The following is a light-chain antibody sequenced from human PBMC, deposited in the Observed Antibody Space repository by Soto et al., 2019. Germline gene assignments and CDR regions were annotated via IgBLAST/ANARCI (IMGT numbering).Light chain of an antibody. J-gene: IGLJ3*02. V-gene: IGLV2-14*01. CDR1: SSDVGGYNY. CDR2: EVS. Sequence: QSALTQPASVSGSPGQSITISCTGTSSDVGGYNYVSWYQQHPDKAPKLMIYEVSNRPSGVSNRFSGFKSGNTASLTISGLQSEDEGNYYCSSYTRGSTLVFGGGTQLTVL. CDR3: SSYTRGSTLV.